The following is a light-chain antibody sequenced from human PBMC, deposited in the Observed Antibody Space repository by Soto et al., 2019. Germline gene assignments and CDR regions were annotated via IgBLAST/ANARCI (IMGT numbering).Light chain of an antibody. CDR3: QQYKSGPSAWT. V-gene: IGKV3-15*01. J-gene: IGKJ1*01. Sequence: VITQSPATLSVSPGERPTLSCRPRQSVSSDLAWYQHKPGQAPRLRIYGAATRAIGIPARFSGSGSRTEFTLTISSRKFEDFAVYFCQQYKSGPSAWTFGQGTKVDIK. CDR2: GAA. CDR1: QSVSSD.